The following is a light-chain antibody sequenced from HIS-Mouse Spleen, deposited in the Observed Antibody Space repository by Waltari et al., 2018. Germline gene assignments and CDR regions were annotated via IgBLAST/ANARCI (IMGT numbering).Light chain of an antibody. Sequence: SYELTQPPSVSVSPGQTARITCSGDALPKKYAYWYQQKSGQAPVLVVYEDSKRPSGTPGRISGSSSGTRATLTSSGGQVEDAADYYGYSTDRSGNHRVFGGGTKLTVL. J-gene: IGLJ2*01. CDR1: ALPKKY. CDR2: EDS. V-gene: IGLV3-10*01. CDR3: YSTDRSGNHRV.